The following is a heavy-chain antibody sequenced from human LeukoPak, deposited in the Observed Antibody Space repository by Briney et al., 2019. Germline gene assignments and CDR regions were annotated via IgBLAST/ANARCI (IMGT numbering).Heavy chain of an antibody. CDR3: ARDRSFSGSYSPFDP. J-gene: IGHJ5*02. D-gene: IGHD1-26*01. CDR1: GFTFSSYS. Sequence: PGGSLRLSCAASGFTFSSYSMNWVRQAPGKGLEWVSSISSSSSYIYYADSVKGRFTISRDNAKNSLYLQMNSLRAEDTAVYYCARDRSFSGSYSPFDPWGQGTLVTVSS. CDR2: ISSSSSYI. V-gene: IGHV3-21*01.